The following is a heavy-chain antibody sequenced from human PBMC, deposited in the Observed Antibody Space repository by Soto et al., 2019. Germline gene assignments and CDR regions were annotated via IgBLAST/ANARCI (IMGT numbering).Heavy chain of an antibody. J-gene: IGHJ6*02. Sequence: GESLKIACKGSGYNFATDWIGWVRQMPGKGLECMGLIYPADSDTRYSPSFQGQVTISADKSSSTAYLQWSSLKASDTAMYYCARYWHSYSLNYYRGMDVWGQGTTVTVSS. CDR1: GYNFATDW. CDR2: IYPADSDT. V-gene: IGHV5-51*01. D-gene: IGHD5-18*01. CDR3: ARYWHSYSLNYYRGMDV.